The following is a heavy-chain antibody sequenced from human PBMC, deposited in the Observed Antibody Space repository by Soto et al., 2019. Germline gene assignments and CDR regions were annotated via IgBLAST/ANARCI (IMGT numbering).Heavy chain of an antibody. CDR2: ISYDGSNK. D-gene: IGHD2-15*01. V-gene: IGHV3-30*18. CDR3: AKERDIVVVVAPLDY. J-gene: IGHJ4*02. CDR1: RFTFSSYG. Sequence: QVQLVESGGGVVQPGRSLRLCSAASRFTFSSYGMHWVRQAPGKGLEWVAVISYDGSNKYYADSVKGRFTISRDNSKNTLYLQMNSLRAEDTAVYYCAKERDIVVVVAPLDYWGQGTLVTVSS.